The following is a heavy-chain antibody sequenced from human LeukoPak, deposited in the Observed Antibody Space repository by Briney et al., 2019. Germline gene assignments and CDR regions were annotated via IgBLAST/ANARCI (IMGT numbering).Heavy chain of an antibody. CDR1: GGSISSSSYY. CDR3: ARGGNYWPQWWFDP. J-gene: IGHJ5*02. D-gene: IGHD1-26*01. Sequence: PSETLSLTCTVSGGSISSSSYYWGWIRQPPGKGLEWIGSIYYSGSTYYNPSLKSRVTMSLDASKNQFSLELSSVTPADTAVYYCARGGNYWPQWWFDPWGRGTLVSVSS. CDR2: IYYSGST. V-gene: IGHV4-39*07.